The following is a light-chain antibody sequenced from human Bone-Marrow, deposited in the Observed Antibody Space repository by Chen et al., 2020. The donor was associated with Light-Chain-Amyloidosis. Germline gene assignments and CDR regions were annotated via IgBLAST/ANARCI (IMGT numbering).Light chain of an antibody. CDR3: QVWDRSSDRPV. Sequence: SYVLTQPSSVLVAPGQTATIACGGKNIGSTSVHWYQQTPGQAPLLVVYDDSDRPSGIPERLSGSNSGNTATLTISRVEAGDEADYYCQVWDRSSDRPVFGGGTKLTVL. J-gene: IGLJ3*02. V-gene: IGLV3-21*02. CDR1: NIGSTS. CDR2: DDS.